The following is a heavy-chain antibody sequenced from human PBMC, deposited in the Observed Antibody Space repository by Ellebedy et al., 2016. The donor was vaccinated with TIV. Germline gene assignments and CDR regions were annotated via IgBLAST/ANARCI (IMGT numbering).Heavy chain of an antibody. CDR1: GFTFTNAW. CDR2: IKSNSDGGTT. V-gene: IGHV3-15*01. J-gene: IGHJ4*02. CDR3: TTAYHFYVWGTCRLVDFDY. D-gene: IGHD3-16*02. Sequence: GGSLRLSXAASGFTFTNAWMTWVRQTPGNGLEWVGRIKSNSDGGTTDAAAPVKGRFIISRDDSRNTLYLQMNSLKTEDTAVYYCTTAYHFYVWGTCRLVDFDYWGRGTLVTVSA.